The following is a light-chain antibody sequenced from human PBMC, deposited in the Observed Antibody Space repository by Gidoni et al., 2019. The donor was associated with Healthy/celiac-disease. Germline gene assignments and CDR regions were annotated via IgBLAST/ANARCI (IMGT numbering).Light chain of an antibody. CDR3: QSYDSSLSGFHVV. Sequence: QSVLTQPPSVSGAPGQRVPISCTGSSPNIGAGYDVHWYQQLPGTAPKLLIYGNSNRPSGVPDRFSGSKSGTSASLAITGLQAEDEADYYCQSYDSSLSGFHVVFGGGTKLTVL. CDR1: SPNIGAGYD. V-gene: IGLV1-40*01. CDR2: GNS. J-gene: IGLJ2*01.